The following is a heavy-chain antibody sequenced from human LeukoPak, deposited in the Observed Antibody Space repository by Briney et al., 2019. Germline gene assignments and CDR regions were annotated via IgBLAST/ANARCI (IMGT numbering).Heavy chain of an antibody. Sequence: GGSLRLSCAASGFTFSSYGMHWVRQAPGKGLEWVAVILYDGSNKYYADSVKGRFTISRDNSKNTLYLQMNSLRAEDTAVYYCAKDGPSDYYGSGSGYFDYWGPGTLVTVSS. J-gene: IGHJ4*02. CDR3: AKDGPSDYYGSGSGYFDY. D-gene: IGHD3-10*01. V-gene: IGHV3-30*18. CDR2: ILYDGSNK. CDR1: GFTFSSYG.